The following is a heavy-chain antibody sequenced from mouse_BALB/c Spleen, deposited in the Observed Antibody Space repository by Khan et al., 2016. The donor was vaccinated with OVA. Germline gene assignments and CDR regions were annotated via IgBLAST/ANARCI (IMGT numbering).Heavy chain of an antibody. D-gene: IGHD2-14*01. CDR1: GYTFTTYW. Sequence: VKLLESGAELARPGASVKLSCKASGYTFTTYWMQWVKQRPGQGLEWIGTIYPGDGDTRYTQNFKDKATLTAEKSSSTAYRQLSSLASEDSAVYYCASYRYDYFDYWGQGTTLTVSS. V-gene: IGHV1-87*01. CDR3: ASYRYDYFDY. J-gene: IGHJ2*01. CDR2: IYPGDGDT.